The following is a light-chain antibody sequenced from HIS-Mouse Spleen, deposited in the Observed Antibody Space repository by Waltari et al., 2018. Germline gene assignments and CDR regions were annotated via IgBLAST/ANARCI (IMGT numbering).Light chain of an antibody. CDR3: QQRSNWPPYT. V-gene: IGKV3-11*01. Sequence: EIVLTQSPATLSLSPGERATLSCRASQSVSSYLAWYQQKPGQAPRLLIYDASNRATGIPGRFSGSGSGTDFTLTMSSLEPEDFAVYYCQQRSNWPPYTFGQGTKVEIK. CDR2: DAS. CDR1: QSVSSY. J-gene: IGKJ2*01.